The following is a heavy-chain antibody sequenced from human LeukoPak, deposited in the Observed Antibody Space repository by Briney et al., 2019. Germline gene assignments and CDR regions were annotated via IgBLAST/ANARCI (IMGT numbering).Heavy chain of an antibody. CDR2: IGTAGDT. J-gene: IGHJ6*04. D-gene: IGHD3-10*02. V-gene: IGHV3-13*01. CDR1: GFTFSYYD. Sequence: GGSLRLSCVASGFTFSYYDMHWVRQPTGKGLEWVSAIGTAGDTYYPGSVKGRFTISRDNAKNSLYLQMNSLRAEDTAVYYCAELGITMIGGVWGKGTTVTISS. CDR3: AELGITMIGGV.